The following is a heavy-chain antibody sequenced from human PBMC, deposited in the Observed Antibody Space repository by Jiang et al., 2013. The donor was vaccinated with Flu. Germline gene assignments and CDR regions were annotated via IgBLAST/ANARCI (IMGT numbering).Heavy chain of an antibody. Sequence: LEVWGGLVQPGRSLRLSCAASGFTFDDYAMHWVRQAPGKGLVWVSRINSDGSSTSYADSVKGRFTISRDNAKNTLYLQMNSLRAEDTAVYYCARVGPGRNYDFWSGYYTFDYWGQGTLVTVSS. CDR1: GFTFDDYA. J-gene: IGHJ4*02. CDR3: ARVGPGRNYDFWSGYYTFDY. V-gene: IGHV3-74*01. D-gene: IGHD3-3*01. CDR2: INSDGSST.